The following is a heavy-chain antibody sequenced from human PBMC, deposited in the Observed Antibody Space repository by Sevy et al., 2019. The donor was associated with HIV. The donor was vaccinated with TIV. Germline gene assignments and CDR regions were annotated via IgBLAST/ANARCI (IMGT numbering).Heavy chain of an antibody. Sequence: SETLSLTCAVSGGSIRNGHWWNWVRQPPGKALEWIGEIYYTGSTNYNPSLKTRVTISLDKSMNQFSLIVTSVAAADTAVYLCARGGYYYDNSHFYRLDLWGQGTLVTVSS. CDR3: ARGGYYYDNSHFYRLDL. CDR2: IYYTGST. D-gene: IGHD3-22*01. V-gene: IGHV4-4*02. CDR1: GGSIRNGHW. J-gene: IGHJ5*02.